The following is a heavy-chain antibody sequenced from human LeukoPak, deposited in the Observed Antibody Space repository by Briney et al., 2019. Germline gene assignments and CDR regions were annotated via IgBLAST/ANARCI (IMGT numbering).Heavy chain of an antibody. Sequence: AGGSLRLSCAASGFSFSTFGMHWVRQAPGKGLEWVAVIWYDGSSKYYADSVKGRFTISRDNSKNTLYLQMNSLRAEDTAVYYCARDKDWGGYFFNYGGQGPLVTVS. CDR2: IWYDGSSK. CDR1: GFSFSTFG. J-gene: IGHJ4*02. D-gene: IGHD3-9*01. V-gene: IGHV3-33*01. CDR3: ARDKDWGGYFFNY.